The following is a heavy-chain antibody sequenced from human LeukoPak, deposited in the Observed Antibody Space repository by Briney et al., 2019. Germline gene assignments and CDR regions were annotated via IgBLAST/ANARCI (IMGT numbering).Heavy chain of an antibody. Sequence: ASVKVSCKASGYTFTSYGISWVRQAPGQGLEWMGWISAYNGNTNYAQNFQGRVTITADESTSTAYMELSSMRSEDTAVYYCARPIKRAFDIWGQGTMVTVSS. CDR2: ISAYNGNT. D-gene: IGHD3-9*01. CDR1: GYTFTSYG. CDR3: ARPIKRAFDI. V-gene: IGHV1-18*01. J-gene: IGHJ3*02.